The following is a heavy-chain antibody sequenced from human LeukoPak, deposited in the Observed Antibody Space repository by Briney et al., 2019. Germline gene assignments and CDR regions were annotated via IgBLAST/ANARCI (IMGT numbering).Heavy chain of an antibody. CDR2: IYYSGST. J-gene: IGHJ4*02. CDR3: ARAHGYDSSGYYFDY. CDR1: GGSISSYY. V-gene: IGHV4-59*01. Sequence: SETLSLTCTVSGGSISSYYWSWIRQPPGKGLEWIGYIYYSGSTNYNPSLKSRVTISVDTSKNQFSLKLSSVTAADTAVYYCARAHGYDSSGYYFDYWGQGTLVTVPS. D-gene: IGHD3-22*01.